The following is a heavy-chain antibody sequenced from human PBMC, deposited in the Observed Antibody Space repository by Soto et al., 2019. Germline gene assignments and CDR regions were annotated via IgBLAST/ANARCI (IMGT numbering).Heavy chain of an antibody. CDR3: ARDLFEGYYRYYYGMDV. Sequence: GGSLRLSCAASGFTFSSYAMRWVRQAPGKGLEWVAVISYDGSNKYYADSVKGRFTISRDNSKNTLYLQMNSLRAEDTAVYYCARDLFEGYYRYYYGMDVWGQGTTVTVSS. V-gene: IGHV3-30-3*01. J-gene: IGHJ6*02. CDR2: ISYDGSNK. CDR1: GFTFSSYA.